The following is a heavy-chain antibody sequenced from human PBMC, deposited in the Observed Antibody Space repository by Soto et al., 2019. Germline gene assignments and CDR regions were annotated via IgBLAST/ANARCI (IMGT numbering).Heavy chain of an antibody. CDR3: AGCGGSCYKGGFDY. D-gene: IGHD2-15*01. Sequence: QLQLQESGPGLVKPSETLSLTCTVSGGSISNSNYHWGWIRQPPGTGLEWIGSIYYTGSTYYSPSLESRVTISVHTSKNPFSLKLSSVTAADTAVYYCAGCGGSCYKGGFDYWGQGTLVTVSS. J-gene: IGHJ4*02. CDR2: IYYTGST. V-gene: IGHV4-39*01. CDR1: GGSISNSNYH.